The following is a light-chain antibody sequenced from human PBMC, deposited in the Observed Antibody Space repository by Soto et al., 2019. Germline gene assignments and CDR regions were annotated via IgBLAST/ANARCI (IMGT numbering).Light chain of an antibody. CDR3: SSHTPSTTRI. Sequence: QSALTQPASVSGSPGQSITISCTGTSSDVGGYNHVSWYQHHPGKAPKRIIYEVTKRPSGVSNRFSGSKSGDTASLTISGLQAEDEADYYCSSHTPSTTRIFGTGTKLTVL. CDR2: EVT. V-gene: IGLV2-14*01. CDR1: SSDVGGYNH. J-gene: IGLJ1*01.